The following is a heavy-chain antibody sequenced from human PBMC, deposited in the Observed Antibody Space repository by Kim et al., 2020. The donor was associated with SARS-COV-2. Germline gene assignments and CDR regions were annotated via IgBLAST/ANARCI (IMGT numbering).Heavy chain of an antibody. Sequence: GGSLRLSCAASGFNFIDYYMYWIRQAPGKGLEYISHIGSSPSYTNTNYADSVKGRFTISRDNSKNSLFLEMKRLRGDDTAVYYCARGTIFGVARSGKSHFDIWGQGTKVSVSS. CDR2: IGSSPSYTNT. V-gene: IGHV3-11*06. CDR1: GFNFIDYY. CDR3: ARGTIFGVARSGKSHFDI. J-gene: IGHJ3*02. D-gene: IGHD3-3*01.